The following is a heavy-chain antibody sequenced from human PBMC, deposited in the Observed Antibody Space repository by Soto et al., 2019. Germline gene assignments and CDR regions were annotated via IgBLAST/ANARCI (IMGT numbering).Heavy chain of an antibody. CDR1: GFTFSSYG. V-gene: IGHV3-30*18. Sequence: GSLRLSCAASGFTFSSYGMHWVRQAPGKGLEWVAVISYDGSNKYYADSVKGRFTISRDNSKNTLYLQMNSLRAEDTAVYYCAKDRSGYSSGRIDYWGQGTLVTVSS. CDR3: AKDRSGYSSGRIDY. CDR2: ISYDGSNK. J-gene: IGHJ4*02. D-gene: IGHD6-19*01.